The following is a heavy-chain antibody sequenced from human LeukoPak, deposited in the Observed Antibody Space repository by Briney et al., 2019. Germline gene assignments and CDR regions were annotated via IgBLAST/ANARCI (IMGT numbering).Heavy chain of an antibody. CDR2: IYYSGRT. Sequence: SETLSLTCSVSGGSINNYFWTWIRQPPGKGLEWIGYIYYSGRTNYSPSLKSRVTISVDTSKNQFSLKLSSVTAADTAVYYCARHGRDYGGNGNWFDPWGQGTLVTVSS. V-gene: IGHV4-59*08. CDR1: GGSINNYF. D-gene: IGHD4-17*01. J-gene: IGHJ5*02. CDR3: ARHGRDYGGNGNWFDP.